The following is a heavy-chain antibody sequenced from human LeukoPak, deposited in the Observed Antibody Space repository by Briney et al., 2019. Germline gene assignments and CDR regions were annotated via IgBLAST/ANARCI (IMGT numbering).Heavy chain of an antibody. Sequence: ASVKVSCKASGGTFNSYAISWVRQAPGQGLEWMGGIIPMSDTANYPQKFRGRLTITADIPTSTVYMELSSLRSEDTAVYYCAREDDTGMYMGDDAFDILGQGTMVTVSS. J-gene: IGHJ3*02. D-gene: IGHD1-26*01. CDR3: AREDDTGMYMGDDAFDI. CDR1: GGTFNSYA. CDR2: IIPMSDTA. V-gene: IGHV1-69*06.